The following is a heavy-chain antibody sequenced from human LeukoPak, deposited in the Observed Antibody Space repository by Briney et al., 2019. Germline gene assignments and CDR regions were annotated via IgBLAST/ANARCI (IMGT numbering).Heavy chain of an antibody. D-gene: IGHD6-19*01. V-gene: IGHV1-8*01. Sequence: ASVKVSCKASGYTFTSCDINWVRQATGQGLEWMGWMNPNSGNTGYGQSFQGRITMTRDISIGTAYMELSNLTSEDTAIYYCTRGSSGRRDDWGQGTLVTVSA. CDR2: MNPNSGNT. CDR1: GYTFTSCD. CDR3: TRGSSGRRDD. J-gene: IGHJ4*02.